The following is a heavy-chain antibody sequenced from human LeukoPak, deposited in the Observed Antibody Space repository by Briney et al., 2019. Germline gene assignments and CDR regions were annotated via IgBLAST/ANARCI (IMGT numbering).Heavy chain of an antibody. Sequence: GGSLRLSCAASGFTFNEYAMSWVRQAPGKRLEWVSATSGSGGSTYYADSVKGRFTISRDNFKNTLYLQMNSLRAEDTAVYYCAKDRGYYAPENWFDPWGQGTLVAVSS. V-gene: IGHV3-23*01. J-gene: IGHJ5*02. D-gene: IGHD3-10*01. CDR2: TSGSGGST. CDR3: AKDRGYYAPENWFDP. CDR1: GFTFNEYA.